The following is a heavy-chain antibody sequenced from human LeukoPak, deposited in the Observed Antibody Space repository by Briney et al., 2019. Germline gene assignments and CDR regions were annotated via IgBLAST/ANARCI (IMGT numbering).Heavy chain of an antibody. CDR2: IYTSGST. D-gene: IGHD3-3*01. V-gene: IGHV4-4*07. CDR1: GGSISSYC. J-gene: IGHJ3*02. CDR3: ARDLPELRFLEWLFAFDI. Sequence: SETLSLTCTVSGGSISSYCWSWIRQPAGKGLEWIGRIYTSGSTNYNPSLKSRVTMSVDTSKNQFSLKLSSVTAADTAVYYCARDLPELRFLEWLFAFDIWGQGTMVTVSS.